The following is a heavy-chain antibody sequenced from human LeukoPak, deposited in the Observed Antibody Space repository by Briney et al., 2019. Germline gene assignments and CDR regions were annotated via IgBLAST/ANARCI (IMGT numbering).Heavy chain of an antibody. CDR1: GFTFSSYA. Sequence: GGSLRLSCAASGFTFSSYAMHWVRQAPGKGLEWVAVIWKDGSNIYYADSVKGRFTISRDNSKNTLYLQMNSLRAEDTAVYYCARSFLPDFDYWGQGTLVTVSS. CDR2: IWKDGSNI. CDR3: ARSFLPDFDY. V-gene: IGHV3-33*08. D-gene: IGHD1-14*01. J-gene: IGHJ4*02.